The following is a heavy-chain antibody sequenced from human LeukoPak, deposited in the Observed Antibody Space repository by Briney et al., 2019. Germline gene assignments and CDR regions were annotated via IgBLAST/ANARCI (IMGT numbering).Heavy chain of an antibody. CDR3: ARGLSAIVH. J-gene: IGHJ4*02. CDR1: GGSIRSGGYS. Sequence: SSETLSLTCAVPGGSIRSGGYSWSWIRQPPGKGLEWIGEINHSGSTNYNPSLKSRVTISVDTSKNQFSLKLRSVTAADTAVYYCARGLSAIVHWGQGTLVTVSS. D-gene: IGHD2-21*02. V-gene: IGHV4-34*01. CDR2: INHSGST.